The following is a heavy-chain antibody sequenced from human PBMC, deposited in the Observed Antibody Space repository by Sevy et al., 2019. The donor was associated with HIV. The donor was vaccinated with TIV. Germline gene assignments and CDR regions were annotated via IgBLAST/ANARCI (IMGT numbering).Heavy chain of an antibody. V-gene: IGHV4-39*01. J-gene: IGHJ4*02. CDR3: AGHARTERWLQPTRHFDY. CDR2: IYYSGST. D-gene: IGHD5-12*01. Sequence: SETLSLTCTVSGGYISSSSYYWGRIRQPPGKGQEWIGSIYYSGSTYYNPSLKSRVTISVDTSKNQFSLKLSSVTAADSAVYYCAGHARTERWLQPTRHFDYWGQGTLVTVSS. CDR1: GGYISSSSYY.